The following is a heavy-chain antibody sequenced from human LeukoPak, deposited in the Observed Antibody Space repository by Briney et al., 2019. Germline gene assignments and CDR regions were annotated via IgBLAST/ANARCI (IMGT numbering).Heavy chain of an antibody. CDR3: ARDRGGMGAGRSWYFDL. D-gene: IGHD1-26*01. CDR1: GYSISSGYY. CDR2: IYHSGST. V-gene: IGHV4-38-2*02. J-gene: IGHJ2*01. Sequence: KPSETLSLTCTVSGYSISSGYYWGWIRQPPGKGLEWIGIIYHSGSTYYNPSLKSRVTISVDTSKNQFSLKLSSVTAADTAVYYCARDRGGMGAGRSWYFDLWGRGTLVTVSS.